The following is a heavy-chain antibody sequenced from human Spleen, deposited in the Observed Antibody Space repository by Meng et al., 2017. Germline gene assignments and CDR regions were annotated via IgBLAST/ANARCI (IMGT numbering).Heavy chain of an antibody. Sequence: ASVKVSCKASGYTFTQYLMNWVRQAPGQGLEWMGWINTSTGNPTYAQDFTGRFVFSLDTSVSTAYLQISGLKAEDTAIYYCARSFSFDFWGQGTLVTVSS. CDR2: INTSTGNP. CDR3: ARSFSFDF. J-gene: IGHJ4*02. V-gene: IGHV7-4-1*02. CDR1: GYTFTQYL.